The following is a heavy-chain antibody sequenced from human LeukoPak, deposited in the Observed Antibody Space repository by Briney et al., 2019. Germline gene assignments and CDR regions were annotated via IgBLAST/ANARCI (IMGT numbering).Heavy chain of an antibody. V-gene: IGHV3-23*01. CDR3: TKGDGYFDWLNIDY. CDR2: ISGGGGST. J-gene: IGHJ4*02. CDR1: GFTFSDCA. D-gene: IGHD3-9*01. Sequence: GGSLRLSCVASGFTFSDCAMSWVRQAPGKGLEWVSVISGGGGSTFYLDSVKGRFSISRDNSMNTVYLQMNSLRPEDTAVYYCTKGDGYFDWLNIDYWGQGSRVTVSP.